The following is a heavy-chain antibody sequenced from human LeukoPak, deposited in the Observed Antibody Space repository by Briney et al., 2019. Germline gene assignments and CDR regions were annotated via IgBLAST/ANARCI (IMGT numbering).Heavy chain of an antibody. Sequence: GGSLSLSCAASGFTFSSYAMSWVRQAPGKGLEWVSAISGSGGSTYYADSVKGRFTISRDNSKNTLYLQMNSLRAEDTAVYYCAKDHRVSYYDYVWGTFDYWGQGTLVTVSS. J-gene: IGHJ4*02. CDR1: GFTFSSYA. CDR2: ISGSGGST. V-gene: IGHV3-23*01. D-gene: IGHD3-16*01. CDR3: AKDHRVSYYDYVWGTFDY.